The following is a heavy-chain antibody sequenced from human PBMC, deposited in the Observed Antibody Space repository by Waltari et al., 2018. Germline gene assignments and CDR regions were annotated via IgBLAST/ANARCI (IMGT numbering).Heavy chain of an antibody. Sequence: EVQMVESGGGSMKPGDSLRLSCVASRFSFPPAWLPWVRQAPGKGLEWFGRIKSQNDGATTDFAASVRGRFSISRDDSQNMVFLQMNSLRTEDTAVYYCTTLDAPWGGWGHGTLVTVSS. CDR3: TTLDAPWGG. D-gene: IGHD7-27*01. CDR1: RFSFPPAW. V-gene: IGHV3-15*01. J-gene: IGHJ4*01. CDR2: IKSQNDGATT.